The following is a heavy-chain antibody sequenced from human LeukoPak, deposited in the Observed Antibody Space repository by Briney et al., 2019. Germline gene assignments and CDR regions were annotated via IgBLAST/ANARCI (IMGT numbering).Heavy chain of an antibody. V-gene: IGHV1-18*01. CDR1: GYTFTSYG. Sequence: VASVKVSCKASGYTFTSYGISWVRQAPGQGLEWMGWISAYNGNTNYAQKLQGRVTMATDTSTSTAYMELRSPRSDDTAVYYCARAPYGSGRKDAFDIWGQGTMVTVSS. CDR3: ARAPYGSGRKDAFDI. J-gene: IGHJ3*02. D-gene: IGHD3-10*01. CDR2: ISAYNGNT.